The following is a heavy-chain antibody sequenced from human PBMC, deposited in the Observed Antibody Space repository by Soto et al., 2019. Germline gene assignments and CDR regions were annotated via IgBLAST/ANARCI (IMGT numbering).Heavy chain of an antibody. CDR1: GFTFSSYA. D-gene: IGHD2-21*02. CDR3: ARDPVAYCGGDCRTFDC. J-gene: IGHJ4*02. Sequence: QVQLVESGGGVVQPGRSLRLSCAASGFTFSSYAMHWVRQAPGKGLVWVAVISYDGSNKYYADSVKGRFTISRDNSKNTLYLQMTSLRAEDTAVYYCARDPVAYCGGDCRTFDCWGQGTLVTVSS. CDR2: ISYDGSNK. V-gene: IGHV3-30-3*01.